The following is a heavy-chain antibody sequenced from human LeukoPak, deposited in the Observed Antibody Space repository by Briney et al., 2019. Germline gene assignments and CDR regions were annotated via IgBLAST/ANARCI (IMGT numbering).Heavy chain of an antibody. CDR2: MYYSGST. D-gene: IGHD3-22*01. V-gene: IGHV4-39*01. CDR1: GGSISRSSYY. J-gene: IGHJ3*02. CDR3: ARHMPYDSSGYYIGYDAFDI. Sequence: ASETLSLTCIVSGGSISRSSYYWGWIRQPPGKGLEWIGSMYYSGSTYYNPSLKSRVTISVDTSKKQFSLKLTSVTAADTAVYYCARHMPYDSSGYYIGYDAFDIWGQGTMVTVSS.